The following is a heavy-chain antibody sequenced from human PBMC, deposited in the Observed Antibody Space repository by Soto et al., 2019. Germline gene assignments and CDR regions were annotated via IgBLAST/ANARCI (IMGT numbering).Heavy chain of an antibody. CDR2: IIPIFGTA. Sequence: ASVKVSCKASGGTFSSYAISWVRQAPGQGLEWMGGIIPIFGTANYAQKFQGRVTITADESTSTAYMELSSLRSEDTAVYYCARGGITMVRGVIITSRMDVWGQGTTVTVSS. CDR3: ARGGITMVRGVIITSRMDV. V-gene: IGHV1-69*13. J-gene: IGHJ6*02. CDR1: GGTFSSYA. D-gene: IGHD3-10*01.